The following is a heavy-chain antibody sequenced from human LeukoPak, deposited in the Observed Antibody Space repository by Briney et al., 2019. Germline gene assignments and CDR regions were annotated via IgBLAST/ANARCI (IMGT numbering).Heavy chain of an antibody. CDR3: ARDREVGSTDDAFDI. D-gene: IGHD1-26*01. CDR2: INPNSGGT. CDR1: GYTFTGHY. Sequence: ASVKVSCKASGYTFTGHYMHWVRQAPGQGLEWMGRINPNSGGTNYAQKFQGRVTMTRDTSISTDYMELSSLGSDDTAVYYCARDREVGSTDDAFDIWGQGTMVTVSS. V-gene: IGHV1-2*06. J-gene: IGHJ3*02.